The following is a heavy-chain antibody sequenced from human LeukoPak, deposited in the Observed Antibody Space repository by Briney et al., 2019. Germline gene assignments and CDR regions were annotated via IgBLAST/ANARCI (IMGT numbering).Heavy chain of an antibody. D-gene: IGHD6-6*01. J-gene: IGHJ4*02. V-gene: IGHV4-34*01. CDR1: GGSFSGYY. CDR3: ARGRQVKKIAARPLDY. Sequence: PSETLSLTCAVCGGSFSGYYWSWIRQPPGKGLEWIGEINHSGSTNHNPSLKSRVTISVDTSKNQFSLKLSSVTAADTAVYYCARGRQVKKIAARPLDYWGQGTLVTVSS. CDR2: INHSGST.